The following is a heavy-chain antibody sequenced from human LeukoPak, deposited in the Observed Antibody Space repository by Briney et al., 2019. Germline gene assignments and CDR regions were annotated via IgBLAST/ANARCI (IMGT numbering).Heavy chain of an antibody. CDR1: GGSISSYY. CDR3: AREGYYYDSSGYYGFDP. J-gene: IGHJ5*02. Sequence: SETLSLTCTVSGGSISSYYWSWIRQPPGKGLEWIGYIYYSGSTNYNPSLKSRVTISVDTSKNQFSLKLSSVTAADTAVYYCAREGYYYDSSGYYGFDPWGQGTLVTVSS. D-gene: IGHD3-22*01. CDR2: IYYSGST. V-gene: IGHV4-59*12.